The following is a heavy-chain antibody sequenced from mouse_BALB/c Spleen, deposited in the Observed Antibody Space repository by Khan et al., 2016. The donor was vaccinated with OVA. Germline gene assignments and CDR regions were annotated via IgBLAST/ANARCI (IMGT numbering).Heavy chain of an antibody. Sequence: VELVESGPGLVAPSQSLSFTCTVSGFSLTDYGVSWIRQPPGKGLEWLGVIWGGGSTYYNSALKSRLSISKDNSKSQVFLKMNSLQNDDTAMYYCAKGVWSYYFALDYWGQGTSVTVSS. D-gene: IGHD2-10*02. V-gene: IGHV2-6-5*01. J-gene: IGHJ4*01. CDR2: IWGGGST. CDR3: AKGVWSYYFALDY. CDR1: GFSLTDYG.